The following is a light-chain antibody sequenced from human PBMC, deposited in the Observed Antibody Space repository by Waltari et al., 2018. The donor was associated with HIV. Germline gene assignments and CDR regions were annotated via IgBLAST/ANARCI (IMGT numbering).Light chain of an antibody. CDR2: KDT. V-gene: IGLV3-25*03. Sequence: SETTQPHYVSVSPGQTARITCSGDAVPKQYAYWYHQKPGQAPVLVIYKDTERPSGIPERFSGSSSGTTVTLTISGVQAEDEADYYCQSADSSGTWVFGGGTKLTVL. CDR1: AVPKQY. J-gene: IGLJ3*02. CDR3: QSADSSGTWV.